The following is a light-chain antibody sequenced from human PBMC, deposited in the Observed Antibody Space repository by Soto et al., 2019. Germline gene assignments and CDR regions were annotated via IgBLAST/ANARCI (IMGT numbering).Light chain of an antibody. CDR3: QQYGSSPFT. CDR1: QSVSNNY. V-gene: IGKV3-20*01. J-gene: IGKJ3*01. CDR2: GAS. Sequence: EIVLTQSPGTLSLSPGERATLSCRASQSVSNNYLTWYQHKPGQAPRLLIYGASSRATGIPDRFSGSGSGTDFTLTISRLEPEDFAVYYCQQYGSSPFTFGPVTKVDIK.